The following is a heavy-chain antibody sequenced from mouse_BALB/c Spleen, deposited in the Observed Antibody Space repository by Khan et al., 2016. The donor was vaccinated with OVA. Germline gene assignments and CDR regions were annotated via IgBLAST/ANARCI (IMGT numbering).Heavy chain of an antibody. V-gene: IGHV9-3-1*01. D-gene: IGHD2-14*01. CDR1: GYTFTNNG. CDR3: ARVEYAGTLDY. Sequence: QIQLVQSGPELMKPGETVKISCKASGYTFTNNGMNWVKQNPGKGLKWMGWINTYTGEPTYDDEFKGRVAMSLETSATTAYLQINSLKDEDTATYACARVEYAGTLDYWGQGTTLTVSS. J-gene: IGHJ4*01. CDR2: INTYTGEP.